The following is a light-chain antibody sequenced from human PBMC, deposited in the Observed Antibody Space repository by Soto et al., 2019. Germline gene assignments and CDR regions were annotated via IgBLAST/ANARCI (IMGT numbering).Light chain of an antibody. CDR1: QSVHGD. CDR2: DAS. Sequence: EIVMTQSPATLSVSPGEGATLSCRASQSVHGDLAWYQQRPGQAPRLLIYDASTRATGIPARFSGSGFGTEFTLTISSLQSEDFAVYYCQQYTNWPPLTFGGGTRVEI. CDR3: QQYTNWPPLT. J-gene: IGKJ4*01. V-gene: IGKV3-15*01.